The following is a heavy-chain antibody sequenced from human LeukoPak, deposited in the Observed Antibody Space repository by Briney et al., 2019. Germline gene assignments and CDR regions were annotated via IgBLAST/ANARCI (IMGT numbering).Heavy chain of an antibody. CDR1: GFTVSSNY. CDR2: IYSGGST. V-gene: IGHV3-66*01. Sequence: GGSLRLSCAASGFTVSSNYMSWVRQAPGKGLEWVSVIYSGGSTYYADSVKGRFTISRDNSKNTLYLQMNSLRAEDTAVYYCARASYDILTGYTTPLDYWGQGTLVTVSS. D-gene: IGHD3-9*01. J-gene: IGHJ4*02. CDR3: ARASYDILTGYTTPLDY.